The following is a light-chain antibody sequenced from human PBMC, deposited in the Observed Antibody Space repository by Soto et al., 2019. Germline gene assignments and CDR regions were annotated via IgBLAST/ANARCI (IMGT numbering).Light chain of an antibody. V-gene: IGKV1-33*01. Sequence: DIQMTQSPSSLSASVGDRVTITCQASQDIRNFLNWYQQKPGKAPKLLIYDASNLETGVPSRFSGSGSGTDFTFTISSLQPEDIATYYCQQYDILPIFGQGTKLEIK. CDR2: DAS. CDR1: QDIRNF. J-gene: IGKJ2*01. CDR3: QQYDILPI.